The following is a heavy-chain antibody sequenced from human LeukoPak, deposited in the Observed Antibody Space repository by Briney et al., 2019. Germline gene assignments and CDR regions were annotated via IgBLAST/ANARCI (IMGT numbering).Heavy chain of an antibody. CDR3: TRDHSWGPDY. J-gene: IGHJ4*02. D-gene: IGHD7-27*01. CDR1: GHIFTVLY. V-gene: IGHV1-2*02. CDR2: IHPNSGDT. Sequence: TVNLSREVSGHIFTVLYLHCLRHAPGQGLECMGCIHPNSGDTNYAQRFQGRASLTRDTSISTAYMELSSLRYDDTAVYYCTRDHSWGPDYWGQGTLVSVSS.